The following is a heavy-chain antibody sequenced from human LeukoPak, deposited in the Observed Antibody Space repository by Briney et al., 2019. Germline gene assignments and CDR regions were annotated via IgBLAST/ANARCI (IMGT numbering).Heavy chain of an antibody. CDR3: AKTRTRVYYYMDV. J-gene: IGHJ6*03. D-gene: IGHD4-17*01. CDR1: GCTFSSYG. V-gene: IGHV3-23*01. CDR2: ISGSGGST. Sequence: PGGAPILSCAAAGCTFSSYGMSWVRQAPGKGLEWVSAISGSGGSTYYAVSVKGRFTISRDNSKNTLYLQMNSLRAEDTAVYYCAKTRTRVYYYMDVWGKGTTVTISS.